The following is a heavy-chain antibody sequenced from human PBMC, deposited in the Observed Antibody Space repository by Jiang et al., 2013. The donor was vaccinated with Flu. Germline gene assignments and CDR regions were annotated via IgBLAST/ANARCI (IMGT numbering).Heavy chain of an antibody. D-gene: IGHD2-2*01. CDR3: AREGGYCSSTRCYDNRFDY. J-gene: IGHJ4*02. CDR1: GFTVSSNY. Sequence: VQLVESGGGLVQPGGSLRLSCVVSGFTVSSNYMSWVRQAPGKGLEWVSVIYTNGGTSYADSVKGRFTISRDNSKNTVYLQMNSLRAEDTAVYYCAREGGYCSSTRCYDNRFDYWGQGTLVTVSS. V-gene: IGHV3-66*01. CDR2: IYTNGGT.